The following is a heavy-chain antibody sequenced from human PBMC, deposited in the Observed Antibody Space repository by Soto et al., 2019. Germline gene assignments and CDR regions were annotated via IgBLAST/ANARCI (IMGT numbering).Heavy chain of an antibody. CDR2: IIPIFGTA. D-gene: IGHD2-2*02. V-gene: IGHV1-69*06. CDR1: GGTFSSYA. Sequence: ASVKVSCKASGGTFSSYAISWVRQAPGQGLEWMGGIIPIFGTANYAQKFQGRVTITADKSTSTAYMELSSLRSEDTAVYYCASHGYCSSTSCYTHGYPLFDYWGRGTLVTVSS. CDR3: ASHGYCSSTSCYTHGYPLFDY. J-gene: IGHJ4*02.